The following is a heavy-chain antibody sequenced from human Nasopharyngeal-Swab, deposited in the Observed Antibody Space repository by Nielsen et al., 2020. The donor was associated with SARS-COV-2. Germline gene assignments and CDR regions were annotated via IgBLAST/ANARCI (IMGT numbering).Heavy chain of an antibody. Sequence: SETLSLTCTVSGDSISRSRYYWGWIRQPPGEGLEWIASIYYSGSTFYNPSLKSRVTISVDTSKNQFSLKLSSVTAADTATYYCTRRTESAPGGADDWGQGTLVTDSS. D-gene: IGHD6-6*01. CDR3: TRRTESAPGGADD. J-gene: IGHJ1*01. CDR1: GDSISRSRYY. V-gene: IGHV4-39*01. CDR2: IYYSGST.